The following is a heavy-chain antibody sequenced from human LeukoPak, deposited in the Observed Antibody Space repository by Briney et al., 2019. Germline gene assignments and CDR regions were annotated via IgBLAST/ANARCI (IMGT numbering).Heavy chain of an antibody. Sequence: GGSLRLSCAASGFTFSSYAMHWVRQAPGKGLEWVAVISHDGSNKYYADSVKGRFTISRDNSKNTLYLQMNSLRAEDTAVYYCARESLETYYYDSSGYSPLGYWGQGTLVTVSS. V-gene: IGHV3-30-3*01. CDR2: ISHDGSNK. CDR1: GFTFSSYA. D-gene: IGHD3-22*01. CDR3: ARESLETYYYDSSGYSPLGY. J-gene: IGHJ4*02.